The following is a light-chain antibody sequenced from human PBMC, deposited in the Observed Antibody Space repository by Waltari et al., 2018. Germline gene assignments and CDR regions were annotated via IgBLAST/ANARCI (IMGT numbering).Light chain of an antibody. CDR2: YDD. J-gene: IGLJ3*02. CDR1: NSNIGNNA. CDR3: AVWDDSLNGVV. Sequence: QSVVTQPPSVSEAPRQRVTISCSGSNSNIGNNAVNWYQQLPGRAPKLLIYYDDLMPSGGSDRFSGAKSGTSASLAISGLQSEDEADYFCAVWDDSLNGVVFGGGTKLNVL. V-gene: IGLV1-36*01.